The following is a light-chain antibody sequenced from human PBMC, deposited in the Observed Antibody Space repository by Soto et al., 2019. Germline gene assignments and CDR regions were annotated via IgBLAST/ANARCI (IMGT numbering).Light chain of an antibody. J-gene: IGLJ1*01. CDR2: LYSDGRH. V-gene: IGLV4-69*01. CDR1: SGHSSYA. Sequence: QPVLTQSPSASASLGASVKLTCTLSSGHSSYAIAWHQQQPEKGPRFLMRLYSDGRHIKGDGIPDRFSGSSSGAERYLTISSLQSEDEADYYCQTWGTDSRVFGTGTKLTVL. CDR3: QTWGTDSRV.